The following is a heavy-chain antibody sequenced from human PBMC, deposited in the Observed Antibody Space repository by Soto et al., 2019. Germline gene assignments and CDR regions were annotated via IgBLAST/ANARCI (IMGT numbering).Heavy chain of an antibody. CDR2: IYYSGST. J-gene: IGHJ4*02. CDR1: GDSISNSRFY. V-gene: IGHV4-61*05. CDR3: ARRWGRTFDY. Sequence: SETLSLTCSVSGDSISNSRFYWAWIRQPPGEGLEWIGYIYYSGSTNYNPPLKSRVTISVDTSKNQFSLKLSSVTAADTAVYYCARRWGRTFDYWGQGTLVTVSS. D-gene: IGHD7-27*01.